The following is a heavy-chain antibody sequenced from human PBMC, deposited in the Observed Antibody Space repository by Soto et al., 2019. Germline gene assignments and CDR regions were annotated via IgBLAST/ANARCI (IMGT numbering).Heavy chain of an antibody. J-gene: IGHJ4*02. D-gene: IGHD5-18*01. CDR3: ARGVGYRYGAGFDY. CDR1: GGSISSGDYY. CDR2: IYYSGST. Sequence: SETLSLTCTVSGGSISSGDYYWSWIRQPPGKGLEWIGYIYYSGSTYYNPSLKSRVTISVDTSKNQFSLKLSSVTAADTAVYYCARGVGYRYGAGFDYWGQGTLVTVSS. V-gene: IGHV4-30-4*01.